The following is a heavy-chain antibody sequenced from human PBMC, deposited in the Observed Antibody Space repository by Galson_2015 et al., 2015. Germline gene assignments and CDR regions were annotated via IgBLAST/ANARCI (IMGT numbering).Heavy chain of an antibody. CDR1: GFTFSSYA. D-gene: IGHD3-10*01. Sequence: SLRLSCAASGFTFSSYAMSWVRQAPGRGLEWVSGISGSGGSTFYADSVKGRFTISRDNSKNTLYLQMNSLRAEDTAVYYCAKERYASGSAPEYFDYWGQGTLVTVSS. J-gene: IGHJ4*02. CDR2: ISGSGGST. V-gene: IGHV3-23*01. CDR3: AKERYASGSAPEYFDY.